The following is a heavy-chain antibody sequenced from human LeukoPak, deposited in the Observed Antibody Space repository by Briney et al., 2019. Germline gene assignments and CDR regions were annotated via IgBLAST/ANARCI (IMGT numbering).Heavy chain of an antibody. CDR3: ARDLHDSSGYYSGAFDY. CDR2: ISSSSSYI. Sequence: PGGSLRLSCAASGFTFSSYSMNWVRQAPGKGLEWVSSISSSSSYIYYADPVKGRFTISRDNAKNSLYLQMNSLRAEDTAVYYCARDLHDSSGYYSGAFDYWGQGTLVTVSS. J-gene: IGHJ4*02. V-gene: IGHV3-21*01. CDR1: GFTFSSYS. D-gene: IGHD3-22*01.